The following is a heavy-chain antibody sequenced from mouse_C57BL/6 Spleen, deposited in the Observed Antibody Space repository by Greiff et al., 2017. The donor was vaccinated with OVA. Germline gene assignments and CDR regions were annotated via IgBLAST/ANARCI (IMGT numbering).Heavy chain of an antibody. CDR2: IDPSDSYT. CDR3: ARLGLRRDYAMDY. CDR1: GYTFTSYW. V-gene: IGHV1-59*01. J-gene: IGHJ4*01. D-gene: IGHD2-4*01. Sequence: QVQLQQPGAELVRPGTSVKLSCKASGYTFTSYWMHWVKQRPGQGLEWIGVIDPSDSYTNYNQKFKGKATLTVDTSSSTAYMQLSSLTSEDSAVYYCARLGLRRDYAMDYWGQGTSVTVSS.